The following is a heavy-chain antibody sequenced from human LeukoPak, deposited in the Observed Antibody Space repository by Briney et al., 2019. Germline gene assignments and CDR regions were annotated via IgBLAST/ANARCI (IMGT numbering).Heavy chain of an antibody. CDR3: ARAGRGYCSSTSCPNSYYMDV. Sequence: EASVKVSRKASGYTFTSYDINWVRQATGQGLEWMGWMNPNSGNTGYAQKFQGRVTITRNTSISTAYMELSSLRSEDTAVYYCARAGRGYCSSTSCPNSYYMDVWGKGTTVTVSS. D-gene: IGHD2-2*01. J-gene: IGHJ6*03. CDR2: MNPNSGNT. CDR1: GYTFTSYD. V-gene: IGHV1-8*03.